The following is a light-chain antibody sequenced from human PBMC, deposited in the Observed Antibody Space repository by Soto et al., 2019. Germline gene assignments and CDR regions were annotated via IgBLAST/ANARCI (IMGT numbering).Light chain of an antibody. V-gene: IGLV1-44*01. J-gene: IGLJ3*02. CDR3: AAWDDSLNGRV. CDR1: SSNIGSNN. Sequence: QSVLTQPPSASGTPGQRVNISCSGSSSNIGSNNVNWYQQLPGTAPKLLIYSNNQRPSGVPDRFSASKSGTSASLAISGLQIEDEADYYCAAWDDSLNGRVFGGGTKLTVL. CDR2: SNN.